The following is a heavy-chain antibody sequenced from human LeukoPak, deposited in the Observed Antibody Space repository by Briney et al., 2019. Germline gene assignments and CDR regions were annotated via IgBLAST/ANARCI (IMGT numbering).Heavy chain of an antibody. CDR3: ARKEATSYYYMDV. D-gene: IGHD5-12*01. V-gene: IGHV5-51*01. Sequence: GESLKISCKASGYTFSSYWIGWGRQMPGKGLEWMGIIYPGDSDTRYSPSFQGQVTISADKSISTAYLQWSSLKASDTVMYYCARKEATSYYYMDVWGKGTTVTVSS. CDR2: IYPGDSDT. J-gene: IGHJ6*03. CDR1: GYTFSSYW.